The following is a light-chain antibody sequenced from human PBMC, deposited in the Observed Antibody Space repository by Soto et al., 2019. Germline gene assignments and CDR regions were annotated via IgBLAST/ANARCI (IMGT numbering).Light chain of an antibody. CDR2: GAS. V-gene: IGKV3-20*01. Sequence: EIVLTQSPGTLSLSPGEGATLSCRASQSVSTNFFAWYQQKPDQAPRLLIYGASTRSTGIPDRFSGSGSGTDFALTTSSLEPEDFAVYYCQQYGRTSWTFGQGTKVEIK. CDR3: QQYGRTSWT. CDR1: QSVSTNF. J-gene: IGKJ1*01.